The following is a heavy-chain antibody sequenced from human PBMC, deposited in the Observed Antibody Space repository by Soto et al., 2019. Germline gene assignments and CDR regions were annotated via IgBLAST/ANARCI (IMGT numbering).Heavy chain of an antibody. Sequence: ASVNVSCKSSGGTFSSYSISWVRQAPGQGLEWMGGIIPIFGTANYAQKFQGRVTITADKSTSTAYMELSSLRSEDTAVYYCAIGRGGDTAMATDYWGQGTLVTVSS. D-gene: IGHD5-18*01. V-gene: IGHV1-69*06. J-gene: IGHJ4*02. CDR3: AIGRGGDTAMATDY. CDR1: GGTFSSYS. CDR2: IIPIFGTA.